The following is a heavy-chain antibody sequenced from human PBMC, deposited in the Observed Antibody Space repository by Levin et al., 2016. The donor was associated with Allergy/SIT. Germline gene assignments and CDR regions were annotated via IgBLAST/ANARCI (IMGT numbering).Heavy chain of an antibody. CDR3: ARAGAWFGELLYVDN. D-gene: IGHD3-10*01. V-gene: IGHV3-21*01. Sequence: WIRQPPGKGLEWVSAISSRGDFVYFADSVKGRFTISRDNANNSLYLQMSSLRVEDTAVYYCARAGAWFGELLYVDNWGQGTLVTVSS. CDR2: ISSRGDFV. J-gene: IGHJ4*02.